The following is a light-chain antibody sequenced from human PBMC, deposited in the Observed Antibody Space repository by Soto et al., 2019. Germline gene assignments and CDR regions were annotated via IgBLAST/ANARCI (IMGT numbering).Light chain of an antibody. V-gene: IGKV3-15*01. CDR1: QSVTRK. CDR3: QQRSSWPQTIT. J-gene: IGKJ5*01. Sequence: EILMTQCPATLSVSPGERATLSWRASQSVTRKLAWYQQKAGKAPRLLIYAASTRATGIPARFSGGGSGKEFTLTISSLQSKDFAVYYCQQRSSWPQTITFGQGTRLEIK. CDR2: AAS.